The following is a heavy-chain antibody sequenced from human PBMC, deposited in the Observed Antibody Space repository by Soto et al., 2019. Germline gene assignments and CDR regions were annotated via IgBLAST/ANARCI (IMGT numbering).Heavy chain of an antibody. CDR2: IYYSGST. J-gene: IGHJ6*03. CDR3: ARHYGDCSGGSCYSGHRETGPYYYYYYMDV. D-gene: IGHD2-15*01. CDR1: GGSISSSSYY. Sequence: SETLSLTCTVSGGSISSSSYYWGWIRQPPGKGLEWIGSIYYSGSTYYNPSLKSRVTISVDTSKNQFSLKLSSVTAADTAVYYCARHYGDCSGGSCYSGHRETGPYYYYYYMDVWGKGTTVTVSS. V-gene: IGHV4-39*01.